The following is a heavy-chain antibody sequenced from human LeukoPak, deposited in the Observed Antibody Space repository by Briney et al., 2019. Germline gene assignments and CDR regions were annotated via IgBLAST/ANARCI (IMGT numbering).Heavy chain of an antibody. CDR3: AKGQTDYDFWSGYHT. D-gene: IGHD3-3*01. CDR2: INSDIYSNTI. V-gene: IGHV3-48*01. J-gene: IGHJ4*02. CDR1: GFTLSSYS. Sequence: GGSLRLSCAASGFTLSSYSMNWVRQAPGKGLEWISYINSDIYSNTIYYADTVKGRFTISRDNGKNSLYLQMNSLRAEDTAVYFCAKGQTDYDFWSGYHTWGQGTLVTVSS.